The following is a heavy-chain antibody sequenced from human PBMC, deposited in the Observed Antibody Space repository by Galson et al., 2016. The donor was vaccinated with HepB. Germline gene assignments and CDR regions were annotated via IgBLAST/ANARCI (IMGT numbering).Heavy chain of an antibody. V-gene: IGHV2-70*04. CDR2: IDWDDDK. Sequence: PALVKPTQTLTLTCTFSGFSLTTSGMRVSWIRQPPGKALEWLARIDWDDDKFYNKSLKTRLTISKDTSKNQVVLTMTNMDPVDTATYFCARRLGGSTGGAFDSWGQGTLVTVSS. CDR3: ARRLGGSTGGAFDS. CDR1: GFSLTTSGMR. D-gene: IGHD2-8*02. J-gene: IGHJ4*02.